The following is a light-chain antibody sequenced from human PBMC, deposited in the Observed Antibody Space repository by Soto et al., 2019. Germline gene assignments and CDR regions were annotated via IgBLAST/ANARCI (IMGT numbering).Light chain of an antibody. CDR2: GAS. CDR1: QSVSSSY. CDR3: QQYGSSPQFT. J-gene: IGKJ3*01. Sequence: EIVLTQSPGTLSLSPGERATLSCRASQSVSSSYLAWYQQKPGQAPRLLIYGASSRATGIPDRFSGSGSGKDFTLTISRLEPEDFAVYYCQQYGSSPQFTFGPGTKVHIK. V-gene: IGKV3-20*01.